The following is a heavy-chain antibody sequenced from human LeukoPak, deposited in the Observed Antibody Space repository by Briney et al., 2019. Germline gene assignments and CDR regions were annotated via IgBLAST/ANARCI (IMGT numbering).Heavy chain of an antibody. CDR1: GDSISDYY. Sequence: SETLSLTCTVSGDSISDYYWSWIRQPPGKGLEWIGYIHYSGSTNYSPSLKGRVTISVDTSKGQFSLNLTSVTAADTAVYYCARDLGYYGPRYGMDVWAKGPRSPSP. J-gene: IGHJ6*02. CDR2: IHYSGST. D-gene: IGHD3-10*01. V-gene: IGHV4-59*01. CDR3: ARDLGYYGPRYGMDV.